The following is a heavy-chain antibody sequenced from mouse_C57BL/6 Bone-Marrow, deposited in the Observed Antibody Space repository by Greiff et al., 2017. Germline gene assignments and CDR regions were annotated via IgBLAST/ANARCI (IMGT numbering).Heavy chain of an antibody. Sequence: VQLQQSGAELVKPGASVKMSCKASGYTFTSYWITWVKQRPGQGLEWIGDIYPGSGSTNYNEKFKSKATLAVDTSSSTAYMQLSSLTSEDSAVYYCARDYGYDGYWGQGTTLTVSS. CDR1: GYTFTSYW. CDR2: IYPGSGST. V-gene: IGHV1-55*01. CDR3: ARDYGYDGY. D-gene: IGHD2-2*01. J-gene: IGHJ2*01.